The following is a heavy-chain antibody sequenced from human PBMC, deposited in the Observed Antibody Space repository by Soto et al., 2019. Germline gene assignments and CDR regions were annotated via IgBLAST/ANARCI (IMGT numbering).Heavy chain of an antibody. J-gene: IGHJ4*02. CDR3: SKFRGSFLPIDY. CDR1: GFTFSSYA. CDR2: ICGSGGST. Sequence: EVQLLESGGGLVQPGGSLRLSCAASGFTFSSYAMSWVRQAPGKGLEWVSAICGSGGSTYYADSVKGPFTVSRDNYKYTLYLQMNSLRAEETAVYYCSKFRGSFLPIDYWGQGTLVTVSS. V-gene: IGHV3-23*01. D-gene: IGHD1-26*01.